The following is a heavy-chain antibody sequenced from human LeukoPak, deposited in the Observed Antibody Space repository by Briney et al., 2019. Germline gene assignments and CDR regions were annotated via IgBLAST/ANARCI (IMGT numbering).Heavy chain of an antibody. Sequence: SETLSLTCAVSGDSISSSIWWSWVRQPPGKGLEWIGEIHHSGSSGSTNYNPSLRSRVTVSVDKSKNQFSLKLSSVTAADTAVYYCARGLNQYYFDSWGQGILVTVSS. J-gene: IGHJ4*02. D-gene: IGHD1-14*01. CDR2: IHHSGSSGST. V-gene: IGHV4-4*02. CDR1: GDSISSSIW. CDR3: ARGLNQYYFDS.